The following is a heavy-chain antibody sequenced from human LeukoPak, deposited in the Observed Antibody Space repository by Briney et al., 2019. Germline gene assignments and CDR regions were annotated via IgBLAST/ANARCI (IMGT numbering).Heavy chain of an antibody. V-gene: IGHV3-7*01. Sequence: GGSLRLSCVASGFTFSNFWVSWVRQAPGKGPEWVANIKQGGDETYYLDSVKGRFTVSRDNAKNSLYLQMNTLRAEDTAVYYCARDPQYSYDDTGTFDSWGQGTLVTVSS. J-gene: IGHJ4*02. CDR1: GFTFSNFW. CDR3: ARDPQYSYDDTGTFDS. D-gene: IGHD3-22*01. CDR2: IKQGGDET.